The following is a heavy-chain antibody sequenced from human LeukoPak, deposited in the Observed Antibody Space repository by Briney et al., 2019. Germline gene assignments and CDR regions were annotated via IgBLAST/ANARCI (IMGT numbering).Heavy chain of an antibody. CDR1: GYTFSSYD. CDR3: ARLPKYSRPLDY. V-gene: IGHV1-8*02. CDR2: MNPNSRNT. Sequence: ASVKVSCKASGYTFSSYDINWVRQATGQGLEWMGWMNPNSRNTAYAQKFQGRVTMSRETSVSTAYMELSSLRSEDTAVYYCARLPKYSRPLDYWGQGTLVTVSS. D-gene: IGHD6-6*01. J-gene: IGHJ4*02.